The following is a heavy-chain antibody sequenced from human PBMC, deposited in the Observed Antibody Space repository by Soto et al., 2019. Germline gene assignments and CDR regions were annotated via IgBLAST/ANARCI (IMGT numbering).Heavy chain of an antibody. Sequence: GASVKLSCKASGYAFASYGLSSVRQAPGQGLEWMGWISAYNGNTNYAQKLQGRVTMTTDTSTSTAYMELRSLRSDDTAVYYCARGVGWEPLDYWGQGTLVTVSS. CDR3: ARGVGWEPLDY. J-gene: IGHJ4*02. V-gene: IGHV1-18*01. CDR2: ISAYNGNT. D-gene: IGHD1-26*01. CDR1: GYAFASYG.